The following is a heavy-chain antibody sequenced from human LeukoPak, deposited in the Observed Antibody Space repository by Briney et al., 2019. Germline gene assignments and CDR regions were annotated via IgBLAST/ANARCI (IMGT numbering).Heavy chain of an antibody. CDR3: AKGPTIPPYYPSGSYYETKAQFDV. CDR1: GYTFTSYG. D-gene: IGHD3-10*01. J-gene: IGHJ4*02. V-gene: IGHV1-18*01. CDR2: ISAYNGNT. Sequence: ASVKVSCKASGYTFTSYGISWVRQAPGQGLEWMGWISAYNGNTNYAQKLQGRVTMTTDTSTSTAYMELSSLRSEDTALYYCAKGPTIPPYYPSGSYYETKAQFDVWGQGTLVTVSS.